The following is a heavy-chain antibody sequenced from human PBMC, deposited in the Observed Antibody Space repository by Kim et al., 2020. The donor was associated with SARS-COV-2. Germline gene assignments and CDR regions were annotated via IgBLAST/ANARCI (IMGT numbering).Heavy chain of an antibody. D-gene: IGHD2-2*01. Sequence: NKYYADSVKGRFTISRDNSKNTLYLQMNSLRAEDTAVYYCARMSSTTRDYWGQGTLVTVSS. J-gene: IGHJ4*02. CDR2: NK. V-gene: IGHV3-30*01. CDR3: ARMSSTTRDY.